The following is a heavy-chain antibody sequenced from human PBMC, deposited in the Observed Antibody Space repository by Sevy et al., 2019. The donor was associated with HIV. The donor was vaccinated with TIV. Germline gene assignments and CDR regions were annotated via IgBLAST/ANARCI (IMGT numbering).Heavy chain of an antibody. CDR2: ISAYNGNT. CDR1: GYTFTSYG. Sequence: GTVKVSCKASGYTFTSYGISWVRQAPRQGLERMGWISAYNGNTNYAQKLQGRVTMTTDRSTSTAYMELRSLRSDDTAVYYCARDLRHGYSDYWGQGTLVTVSS. V-gene: IGHV1-18*04. D-gene: IGHD2-8*01. CDR3: ARDLRHGYSDY. J-gene: IGHJ4*02.